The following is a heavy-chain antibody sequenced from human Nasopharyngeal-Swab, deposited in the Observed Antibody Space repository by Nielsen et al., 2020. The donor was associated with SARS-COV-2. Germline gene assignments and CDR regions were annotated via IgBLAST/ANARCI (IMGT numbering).Heavy chain of an antibody. CDR2: ITSSSSYI. CDR3: ARDLGFNTIFGVVIRKPYYMDV. Sequence: VRQVPGKGLEWVSSITSSSSYIYYADSVKGRFTISRDNAKNSLYLQMNSLRAEDTAVYYCARDLGFNTIFGVVIRKPYYMDVWGKGTTVTVSS. D-gene: IGHD3-3*01. V-gene: IGHV3-21*01. J-gene: IGHJ6*03.